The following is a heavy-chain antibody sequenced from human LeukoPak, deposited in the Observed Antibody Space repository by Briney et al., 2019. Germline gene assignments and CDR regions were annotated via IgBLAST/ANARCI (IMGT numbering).Heavy chain of an antibody. J-gene: IGHJ4*02. V-gene: IGHV3-23*01. Sequence: GGPLTLPCAASVFTFSRSAVTGVRETPGKGLDGVSRISSSCNTYYADSVKGRFTISRDNSKNMLYLQMNSLRAEDTAVYYCVKGRISEDGLDFWGQGTLVTVSS. CDR2: ISSSCNT. CDR3: VKGRISEDGLDF. D-gene: IGHD6-13*01. CDR1: VFTFSRSA.